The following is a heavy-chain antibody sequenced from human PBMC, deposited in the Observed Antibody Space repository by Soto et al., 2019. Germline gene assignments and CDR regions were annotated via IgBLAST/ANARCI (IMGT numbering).Heavy chain of an antibody. V-gene: IGHV1-69*06. D-gene: IGHD2-2*01. J-gene: IGHJ6*02. CDR3: ASGGRYCSSTSCYPGYYYYGMDV. Sequence: GASVKVSCKASGGTFSSYAISWVRQAPGQGLEWMGGIIPIFGTANYAQKFQGRVTITADKSTSTAYMELSSLRSEDTAVYYCASGGRYCSSTSCYPGYYYYGMDVWGQGTTVTVSS. CDR1: GGTFSSYA. CDR2: IIPIFGTA.